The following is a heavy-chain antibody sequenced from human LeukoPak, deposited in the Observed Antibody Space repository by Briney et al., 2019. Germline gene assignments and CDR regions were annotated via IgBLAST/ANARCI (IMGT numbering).Heavy chain of an antibody. CDR3: ARTAPYYDFWSGYYLYYFDY. Sequence: SETLSLTCAVYGGSFSGYYWSWIRQPPGKGLEWIWEINHSGSTNYNPSPKSRVTISVDTSKNQFSLKLSSVTAADTAVYYWARTAPYYDFWSGYYLYYFDYWGQGTLVTVSS. D-gene: IGHD3-3*01. CDR1: GGSFSGYY. J-gene: IGHJ4*02. V-gene: IGHV4-34*01. CDR2: INHSGST.